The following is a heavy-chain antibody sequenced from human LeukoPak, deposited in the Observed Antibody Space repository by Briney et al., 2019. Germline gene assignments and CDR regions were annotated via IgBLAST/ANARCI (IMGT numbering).Heavy chain of an antibody. V-gene: IGHV3-30-3*01. J-gene: IGHJ4*02. D-gene: IGHD4-11*01. CDR2: ISYDGSNK. CDR3: AKDHYPHSNPTDAPDY. Sequence: PGGSLRLSCAASGFTFSNYAMHWVRQAPGKGLEWVAVISYDGSNKYYADSVKGRFTISRDNSKNTLYLQMNSLRAEDTAVYYCAKDHYPHSNPTDAPDYWGQGTLVTVSS. CDR1: GFTFSNYA.